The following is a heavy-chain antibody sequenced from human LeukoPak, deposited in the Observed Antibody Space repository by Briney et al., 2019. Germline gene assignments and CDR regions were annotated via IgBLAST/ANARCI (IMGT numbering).Heavy chain of an antibody. CDR2: ISSSSYI. J-gene: IGHJ4*02. D-gene: IGHD6-19*01. V-gene: IGHV3-21*01. CDR1: GFSFISYG. CDR3: ARGGRGWYGVY. Sequence: PGVSLRLSCAASGFSFISYGMHWVRQAPGKGREWVSSISSSSYIYYAASVKGRFTISRDNAKNSLYLQMNSLRAEDTAVYSCARGGRGWYGVYWGKGTWVTVSS.